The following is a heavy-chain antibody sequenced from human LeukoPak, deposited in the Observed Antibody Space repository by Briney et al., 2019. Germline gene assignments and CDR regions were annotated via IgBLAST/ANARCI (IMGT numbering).Heavy chain of an antibody. CDR1: GYTFNAYY. D-gene: IGHD2-21*01. CDR2: MNPNSAGT. CDR3: ARGLGDFDGDGHTNPSDY. V-gene: IGHV1-2*02. J-gene: IGHJ4*02. Sequence: ASVKVSCKASGYTFNAYYMHWVRQAPGQRPEWVGWMNPNSAGTNYAQKFQGRVTVTRDTSIGTTFMELSGLRSDDAAVYYCARGLGDFDGDGHTNPSDYWGQGTLVTVSS.